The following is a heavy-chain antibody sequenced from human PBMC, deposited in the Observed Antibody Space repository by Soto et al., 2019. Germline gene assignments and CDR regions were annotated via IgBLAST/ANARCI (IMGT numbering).Heavy chain of an antibody. CDR2: IWYDGSNK. D-gene: IGHD2-15*01. Sequence: TGGSLRLSCAASGFTLSSYGMHWVRQAPGKGLEWVAVIWYDGSNKYYADSVKGRFTISRDNSKNTLYLQMNSLRAEDTAVYYCARDLGSYSSDYWGQGTLVTVSS. J-gene: IGHJ4*02. V-gene: IGHV3-33*01. CDR3: ARDLGSYSSDY. CDR1: GFTLSSYG.